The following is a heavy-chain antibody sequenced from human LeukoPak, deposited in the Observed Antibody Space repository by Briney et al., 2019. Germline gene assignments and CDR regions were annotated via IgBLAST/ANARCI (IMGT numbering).Heavy chain of an antibody. CDR3: GRGAVVGGYYYYGMDV. Sequence: ASVKVSCKASGYTFTSYGISWVRQAPGQGLEWMGWISAYNGNTNYAQKLQGRVTMTRDTSTSTVYMELYSLRSEDTAVYYCGRGAVVGGYYYYGMDVWGQGTTVTVSS. J-gene: IGHJ6*02. CDR2: ISAYNGNT. CDR1: GYTFTSYG. V-gene: IGHV1-18*01. D-gene: IGHD6-19*01.